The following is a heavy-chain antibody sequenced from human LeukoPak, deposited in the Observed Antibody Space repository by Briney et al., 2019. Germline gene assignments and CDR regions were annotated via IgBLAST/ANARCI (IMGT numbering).Heavy chain of an antibody. V-gene: IGHV3-30-3*01. J-gene: IGHJ4*02. CDR3: ARVGQIDY. CDR1: GFTFSSYA. CDR2: ISYDGSNK. D-gene: IGHD3-10*01. Sequence: PGGSLRLSCAASGFTFSSYAMHWVRQAPVKGLEWVAVISYDGSNKYYADSVKGRFTISRDNSKNTLYLQMNSLRAEDTAVYYCARVGQIDYWGQGTLVTVSS.